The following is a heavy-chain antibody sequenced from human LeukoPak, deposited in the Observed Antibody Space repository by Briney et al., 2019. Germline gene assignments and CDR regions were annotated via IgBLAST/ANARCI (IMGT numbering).Heavy chain of an antibody. V-gene: IGHV4-34*01. CDR2: INHSGST. CDR1: GGSFSGYY. CDR3: ARVAPNYVWGSYELNYFDH. D-gene: IGHD3-16*01. Sequence: SETLSLTCAVYGGSFSGYYWSWIRQPPGKGLEWIGEINHSGSTNYNPSLKSRVTISVDTSKNQFSLKLSSVPAADTAVYSCARVAPNYVWGSYELNYFDHWGQGTLVTVSS. J-gene: IGHJ4*02.